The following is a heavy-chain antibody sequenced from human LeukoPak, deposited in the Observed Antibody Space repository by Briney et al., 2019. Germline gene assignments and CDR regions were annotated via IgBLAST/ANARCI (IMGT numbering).Heavy chain of an antibody. CDR1: GGTFSSYA. CDR3: ARGAGATLYYYYYYMDV. Sequence: GASVKVSCKASGGTFSSYAISWVRQAPGQGLEWMGWINPNSGGTNYAQKFQGRVTMTRDTSISTAYMELSRLRSDDTAVYYCARGAGATLYYYYYYMDVWGKGTTVTVSS. J-gene: IGHJ6*03. CDR2: INPNSGGT. V-gene: IGHV1-2*02. D-gene: IGHD1-26*01.